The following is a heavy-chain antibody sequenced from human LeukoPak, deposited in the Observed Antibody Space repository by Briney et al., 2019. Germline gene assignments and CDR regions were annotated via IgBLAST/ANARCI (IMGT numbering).Heavy chain of an antibody. CDR2: IYYSGST. CDR3: ARSHRRSDAFDI. CDR1: GGSISSYY. V-gene: IGHV4-59*08. J-gene: IGHJ3*02. Sequence: SETLSLTCTVSGGSISSYYWSWIRQPPGKGLEWIGYIYYSGSTNYNPSLKSRVTISVDTSKNQFSLKLSSVTAADTAVYYCARSHRRSDAFDIWGQGTMVTVSS.